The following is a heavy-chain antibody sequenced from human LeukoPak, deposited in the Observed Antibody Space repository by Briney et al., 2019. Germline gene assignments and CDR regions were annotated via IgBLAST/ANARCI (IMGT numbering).Heavy chain of an antibody. J-gene: IGHJ4*02. V-gene: IGHV7-4-1*02. CDR3: ARGGILTGYFFNNNEDQNDY. Sequence: ASVKVSCKASGYTFTSYAMNWVRQAPGQGLEWMGWINTNTGNPTYAQGFTGRFVFSLDTSVSTAYLQISSLKAEDTAVYYCARGGILTGYFFNNNEDQNDYWGQGTLVTVSS. D-gene: IGHD3-9*01. CDR2: INTNTGNP. CDR1: GYTFTSYA.